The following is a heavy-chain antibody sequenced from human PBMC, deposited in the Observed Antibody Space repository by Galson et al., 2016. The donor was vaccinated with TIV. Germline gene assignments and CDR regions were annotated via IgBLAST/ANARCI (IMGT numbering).Heavy chain of an antibody. V-gene: IGHV3-66*02. D-gene: IGHD2-15*01. CDR2: ISDGGKT. CDR3: AGDRVVDATYYYYYYGMDV. Sequence: SLRLSCAASGLSVSINYMTWVRQAPGKGLEWVSLISDGGKTYYPDSVKGRFTISRVNSKNTLYLQMNSLRVEDTAVYYCAGDRVVDATYYYYYYGMDVWGQGTAVTVSS. CDR1: GLSVSINY. J-gene: IGHJ6*02.